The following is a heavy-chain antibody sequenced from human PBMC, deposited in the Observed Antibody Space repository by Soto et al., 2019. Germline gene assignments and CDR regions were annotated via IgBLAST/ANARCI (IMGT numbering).Heavy chain of an antibody. CDR1: GFSLTTSGVG. CDR3: AHRVFRTFYGLVTTTALYFDH. CDR2: IYWDGDE. D-gene: IGHD3-9*01. V-gene: IGHV2-5*02. Sequence: QITLKESGPALVKPTQTLTLTCTFSGFSLTTSGVGVGWMRQTPGKAPEWLALIYWDGDERYSPSLRSRLTITKDTAKNQVVLTLANMEPVDTGTYFCAHRVFRTFYGLVTTTALYFDHWGQGALVTVSS. J-gene: IGHJ4*02.